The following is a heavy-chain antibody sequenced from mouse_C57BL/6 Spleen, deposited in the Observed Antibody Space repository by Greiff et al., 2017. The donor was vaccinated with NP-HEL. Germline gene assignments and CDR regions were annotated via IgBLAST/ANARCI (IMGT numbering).Heavy chain of an antibody. D-gene: IGHD4-1*01. CDR3: AREGLGRFFVDY. Sequence: VQLQQPGAELVKPGASVKLSCKASGYTFTSYWMHWVKQRPGQGLEWIGMIHPNSGSTNYNEKFKSKATLTVDKSSSTAYMQLSSLTSEDSAVYYCAREGLGRFFVDYWGQGTTLTVSS. CDR1: GYTFTSYW. V-gene: IGHV1-64*01. CDR2: IHPNSGST. J-gene: IGHJ2*01.